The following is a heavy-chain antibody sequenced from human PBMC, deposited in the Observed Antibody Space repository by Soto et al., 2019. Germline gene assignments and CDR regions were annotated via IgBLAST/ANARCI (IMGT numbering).Heavy chain of an antibody. Sequence: VQLVESGGGLVQPGGSLRLSCEASGFTFSSYWMSWVRQAPGKGLEWVANIKQDGSEKYYVDSVKGRFTISRDNAKNSLYLQMNSLRAEDTAVYYCARDGGRRSDYWGQGTLVTVSS. CDR3: ARDGGRRSDY. V-gene: IGHV3-7*01. CDR2: IKQDGSEK. D-gene: IGHD6-25*01. J-gene: IGHJ4*02. CDR1: GFTFSSYW.